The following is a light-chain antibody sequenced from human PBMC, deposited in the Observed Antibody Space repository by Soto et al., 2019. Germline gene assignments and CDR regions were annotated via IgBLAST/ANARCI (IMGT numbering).Light chain of an antibody. CDR2: EVS. J-gene: IGLJ1*01. CDR3: SSYTSTSTLYV. Sequence: QSALTQPASVSGSPGQSITISCTGTSSDVGGYNYVSWYQQHPGKAPKLMIYEVSSRPSGVSNRFSGSKSGNTASLTISGLQAEDEADYYCSSYTSTSTLYVFGRGTRSPS. CDR1: SSDVGGYNY. V-gene: IGLV2-14*01.